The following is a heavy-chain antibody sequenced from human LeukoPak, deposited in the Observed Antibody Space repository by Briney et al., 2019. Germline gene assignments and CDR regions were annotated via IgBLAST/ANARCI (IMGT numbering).Heavy chain of an antibody. J-gene: IGHJ4*02. Sequence: ASVKVSCKASGYTFTSYGISWVRQAPGQGLEWIGWISAYNGNTNYAQKLQGRVTMTTDTSTSTAYVELRSLRSDDTAVYYCARDGIRGWYSPFDYWGQGTLVTVSS. V-gene: IGHV1-18*01. D-gene: IGHD6-19*01. CDR1: GYTFTSYG. CDR3: ARDGIRGWYSPFDY. CDR2: ISAYNGNT.